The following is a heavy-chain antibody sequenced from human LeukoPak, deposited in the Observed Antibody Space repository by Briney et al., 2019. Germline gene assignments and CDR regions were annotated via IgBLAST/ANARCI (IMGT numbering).Heavy chain of an antibody. D-gene: IGHD1-1*01. CDR3: ARLTGTTGFDY. Sequence: GGSLRLSXAASGFPFGSYWMSWVRQAPGKGLEWVANIKQDGSDKYYVDSVKGRFTISRDNAKNSLYLQLNSLRADDTAVYYCARLTGTTGFDYWGQGTLVTVSS. CDR1: GFPFGSYW. V-gene: IGHV3-7*01. J-gene: IGHJ4*02. CDR2: IKQDGSDK.